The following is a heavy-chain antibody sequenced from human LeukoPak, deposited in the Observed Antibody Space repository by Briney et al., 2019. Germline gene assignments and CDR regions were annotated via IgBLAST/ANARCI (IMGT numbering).Heavy chain of an antibody. CDR3: ARYNFYDGSGSTDY. D-gene: IGHD3-22*01. CDR2: IYDSGST. J-gene: IGHJ4*02. Sequence: SQTLSLTCTVSGGSISSGDYYWSWIRQPPGKGLEWIGYIYDSGSTYYNPSLKSRVTISVDTSKKQFSLRVTSVTAADTAVYYCARYNFYDGSGSTDYWGQGTLVTVSS. V-gene: IGHV4-30-4*01. CDR1: GGSISSGDYY.